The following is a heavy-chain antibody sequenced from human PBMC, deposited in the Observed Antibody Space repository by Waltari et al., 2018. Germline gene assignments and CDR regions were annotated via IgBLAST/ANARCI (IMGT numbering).Heavy chain of an antibody. Sequence: QVQLVQSGAEVKKPGASVKVYCQTSGYSFTSYGISWVRQAPGQGLEWMGWISAVNGDINYVQKYQGRVTMTTDTSTSTGYMELRSLTSDDTAVYYCARDYYGDYAFDYWGQGTLVTVSS. CDR3: ARDYYGDYAFDY. D-gene: IGHD4-17*01. CDR2: ISAVNGDI. J-gene: IGHJ4*02. V-gene: IGHV1-18*01. CDR1: GYSFTSYG.